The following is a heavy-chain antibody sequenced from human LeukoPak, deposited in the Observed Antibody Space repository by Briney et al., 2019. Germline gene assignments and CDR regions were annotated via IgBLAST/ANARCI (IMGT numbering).Heavy chain of an antibody. CDR1: GFTFSSYY. J-gene: IGHJ4*02. D-gene: IGHD5-18*01. CDR3: ARTQLSDTAMSYFDY. CDR2: ISSSSSYI. Sequence: PGGSLRLSCAASGFTFSSYYMSWVRQAPGKGLEWVSSISSSSSYIYYADSVKGRFTTSRDNAKNSLYLQLNSLRAEDTAVYYCARTQLSDTAMSYFDYWGRGTLVTVSS. V-gene: IGHV3-21*01.